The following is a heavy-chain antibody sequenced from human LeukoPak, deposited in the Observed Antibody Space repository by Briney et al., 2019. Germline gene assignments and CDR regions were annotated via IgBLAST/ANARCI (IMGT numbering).Heavy chain of an antibody. CDR3: ARRPRYYYGSGSYYEVYFDC. CDR2: INHSGST. J-gene: IGHJ4*02. D-gene: IGHD3-10*01. V-gene: IGHV4-34*01. CDR1: GGSFSGYY. Sequence: SETLSLTCAVYGGSFSGYYWSWIRQPPGKGLEWIGEINHSGSTNYNPSLKSRVTISVDTSKNQFSLKLSSVTAADTAVYYCARRPRYYYGSGSYYEVYFDCWGQGTLVTVSS.